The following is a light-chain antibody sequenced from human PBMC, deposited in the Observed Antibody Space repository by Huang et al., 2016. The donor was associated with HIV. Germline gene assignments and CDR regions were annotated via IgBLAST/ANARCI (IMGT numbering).Light chain of an antibody. CDR1: QSVGNT. CDR2: GAS. J-gene: IGKJ5*01. CDR3: QQYHDWPPIT. V-gene: IGKV3-15*01. Sequence: EIVMRQSPATLSMSQGERATLSCRASQSVGNTLAWYQQRPGQAPRLLIYGASTRAPGVPARVSGSGSGTEFTLTISSLQSEDFAVYFCQQYHDWPPITFGQGTRLEIK.